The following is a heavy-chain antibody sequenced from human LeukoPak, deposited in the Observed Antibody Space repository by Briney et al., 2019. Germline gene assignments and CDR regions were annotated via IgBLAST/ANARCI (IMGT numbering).Heavy chain of an antibody. V-gene: IGHV1-69*13. CDR2: IIPIFDTA. D-gene: IGHD2-21*02. CDR1: GGTFNRCA. Sequence: SVKVSCKASGGTFNRCAISWVRQAPGRGLEWMGGIIPIFDTANYAQKFQGRVTITADESTSTAYMELSSLRSEDTAVYYCARRDCGGDCSSSYYYYYGMDVWGQGTTVTVSS. CDR3: ARRDCGGDCSSSYYYYYGMDV. J-gene: IGHJ6*02.